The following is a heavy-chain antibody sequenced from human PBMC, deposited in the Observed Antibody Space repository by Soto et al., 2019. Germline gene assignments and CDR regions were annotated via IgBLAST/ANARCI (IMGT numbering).Heavy chain of an antibody. D-gene: IGHD1-1*01. Sequence: QVQLVQSGAEVKKPGSSVKVSCKASGGTFSNYPFTWVRQAPGQGLEWMGGIIPIFGTVTYAQKFQGRVTISADESSSIVYMEMSSLTSEDTAVYYCARPRTVATTKGYDYWGQGTLVTVSS. CDR2: IIPIFGTV. J-gene: IGHJ4*02. CDR1: GGTFSNYP. V-gene: IGHV1-69*01. CDR3: ARPRTVATTKGYDY.